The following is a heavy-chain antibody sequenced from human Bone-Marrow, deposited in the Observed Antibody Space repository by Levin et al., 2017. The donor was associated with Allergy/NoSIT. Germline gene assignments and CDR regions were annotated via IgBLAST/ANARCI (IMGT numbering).Heavy chain of an antibody. V-gene: IGHV4-30-4*01. Sequence: SETLSLTCTVSGGSIRSGDYYWSWIRQPPGKGLEWIGYIYYSGSINYNPSLKSRLTISVDTSKNQFSLNLRSVTAADTAVYYCARVPVATLAFEYWGQGILVTVSS. CDR3: ARVPVATLAFEY. D-gene: IGHD5-12*01. J-gene: IGHJ4*02. CDR1: GGSIRSGDYY. CDR2: IYYSGSI.